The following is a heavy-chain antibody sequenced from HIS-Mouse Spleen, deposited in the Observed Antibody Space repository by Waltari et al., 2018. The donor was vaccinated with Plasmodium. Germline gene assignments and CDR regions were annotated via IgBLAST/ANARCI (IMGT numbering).Heavy chain of an antibody. CDR3: AKEGYSSGVFFFDY. V-gene: IGHV3-30*18. Sequence: QVQLVESGGGVVQPGRSLRLSCAASGFTFSSYGMRWVRQSPGKGLEWVACIAYDGSNKYYADSVKGRFTISRDNSKNTLYLQMNSLRAEDTAVYYCAKEGYSSGVFFFDYWGQGTLVTVSS. CDR2: IAYDGSNK. D-gene: IGHD6-19*01. J-gene: IGHJ4*02. CDR1: GFTFSSYG.